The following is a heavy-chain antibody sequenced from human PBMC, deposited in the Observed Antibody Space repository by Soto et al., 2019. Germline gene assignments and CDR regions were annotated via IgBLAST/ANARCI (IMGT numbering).Heavy chain of an antibody. V-gene: IGHV2-5*02. D-gene: IGHD5-12*01. Sequence: QITLKESGPMLVKPTQTLTLTCTFSGFSLTTSGVGVGWIRQPPGKALEWLELIYWDGDKRYSPSLKSRLTITKDTSNNPVVLTMTNMDPVDTATYYCAHYSGGYNREWGQGTLVTVSS. CDR3: AHYSGGYNRE. CDR1: GFSLTTSGVG. CDR2: IYWDGDK. J-gene: IGHJ4*02.